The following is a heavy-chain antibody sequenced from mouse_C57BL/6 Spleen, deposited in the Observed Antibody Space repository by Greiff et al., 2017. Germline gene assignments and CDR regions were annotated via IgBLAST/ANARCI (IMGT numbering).Heavy chain of an antibody. V-gene: IGHV1-82*01. CDR2: IYPGDGDT. CDR1: GYAFSSSW. Sequence: QVQLQQSGPELVKPGASVKISCKASGYAFSSSWMNWVKQRPGKGLEWIGRIYPGDGDTNYNGKFKGKATLTADKSSSTAYMQLSSLTSEDSAVYFCATGTRWYFDVWGTGTTVTVSS. CDR3: ATGTRWYFDV. D-gene: IGHD4-1*01. J-gene: IGHJ1*03.